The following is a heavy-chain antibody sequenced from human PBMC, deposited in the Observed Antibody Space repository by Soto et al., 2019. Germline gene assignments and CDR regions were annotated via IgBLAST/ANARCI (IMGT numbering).Heavy chain of an antibody. Sequence: QVQLVQSGAEVKKPGASVKVSCKASGYTFTSYGISWVRQAPGQGPEWMGRISTYNGNTNYVQKLQGRVTMTTDTSTNTAYMELRSLRYDDTAVYYCARDPGDSTTWRQAFDIWGQGTMVTVSS. V-gene: IGHV1-18*01. CDR2: ISTYNGNT. D-gene: IGHD6-13*01. CDR1: GYTFTSYG. J-gene: IGHJ3*02. CDR3: ARDPGDSTTWRQAFDI.